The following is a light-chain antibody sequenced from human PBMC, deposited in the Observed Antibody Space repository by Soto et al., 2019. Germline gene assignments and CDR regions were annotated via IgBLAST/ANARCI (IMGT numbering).Light chain of an antibody. Sequence: EIVLTQSPGTLSLSPGERATLSCRASQSITRNYLAWYQQKSGQAPRLLIYGASSRATGIPDRFSGSGSGADFTLTISRLEPEDFAVYYCQQYGTSSEATFGGGTKVDIK. CDR2: GAS. CDR1: QSITRNY. CDR3: QQYGTSSEAT. V-gene: IGKV3-20*01. J-gene: IGKJ4*01.